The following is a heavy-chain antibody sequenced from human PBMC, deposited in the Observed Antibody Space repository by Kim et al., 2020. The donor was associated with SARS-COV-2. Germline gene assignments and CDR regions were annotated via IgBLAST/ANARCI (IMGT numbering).Heavy chain of an antibody. CDR1: GFTFTSSA. D-gene: IGHD3-22*01. J-gene: IGHJ4*02. CDR3: AADWSTDYYEFIPFDY. CDR2: IVVGSGNT. V-gene: IGHV1-58*01. Sequence: SVKVSCKASGFTFTSSAVQWVRQARGQRLEWIGWIVVGSGNTNYAQKFQERVTITRDMSTSTAYMELSSLRSEDTAVYYCAADWSTDYYEFIPFDYWGQGTLVTVSS.